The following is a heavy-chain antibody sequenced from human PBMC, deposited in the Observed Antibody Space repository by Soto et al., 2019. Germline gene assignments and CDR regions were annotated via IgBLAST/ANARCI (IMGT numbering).Heavy chain of an antibody. CDR3: ARIFRYCSSTSCHGHLAI. D-gene: IGHD2-2*01. V-gene: IGHV1-2*04. CDR1: GYTFTGYY. Sequence: ASVKVSCKASGYTFTGYYMHWVRQAPGQGLEWMGWINPNSGGTNYAQKFQGWVTMTRDTSISTAYMELSRLRSDDTAVYYCARIFRYCSSTSCHGHLAIWGQGTMVTVSS. J-gene: IGHJ3*02. CDR2: INPNSGGT.